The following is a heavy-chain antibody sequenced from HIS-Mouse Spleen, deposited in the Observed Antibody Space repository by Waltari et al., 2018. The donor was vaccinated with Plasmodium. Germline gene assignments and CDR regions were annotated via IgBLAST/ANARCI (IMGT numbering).Heavy chain of an antibody. J-gene: IGHJ2*01. Sequence: EVQLVESGGGLVQRGGSLSLSCPAPASTFSSYWMSWVRQAPGKGLEWVANIKQDGSEKYYVDSVKGRFTISRDNAKNSLYLQMNSLRAEDTAVYYGASSWYWYFDLWGRGTLVTVSS. CDR1: ASTFSSYW. V-gene: IGHV3-7*01. D-gene: IGHD6-13*01. CDR2: IKQDGSEK. CDR3: ASSWYWYFDL.